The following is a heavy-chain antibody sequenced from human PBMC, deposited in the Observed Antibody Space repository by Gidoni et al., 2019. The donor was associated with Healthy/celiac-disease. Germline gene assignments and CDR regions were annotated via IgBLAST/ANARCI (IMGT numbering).Heavy chain of an antibody. V-gene: IGHV1-69*08. D-gene: IGHD2-2*01. CDR2: FIPILGIA. Sequence: QVQLVQSGAEVKKPGSSVTVSCQASGGTFRSYTISWVLQAPGQGLEWKGRFIPILGIANYAQKFKGRVTITADKSTSTAYMELSSLRSEDTAVYYCARDPVPAAIDSSWFDPWGQGTLVTVSS. CDR1: GGTFRSYT. J-gene: IGHJ5*02. CDR3: ARDPVPAAIDSSWFDP.